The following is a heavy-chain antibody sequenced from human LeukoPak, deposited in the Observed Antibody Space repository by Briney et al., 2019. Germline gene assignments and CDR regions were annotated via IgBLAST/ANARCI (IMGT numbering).Heavy chain of an antibody. J-gene: IGHJ4*02. V-gene: IGHV2-70*04. Sequence: SGPALVXPTQTLTLTCTFSGFSLSTNRMRVSWIRQPPGKALEWLARIDWDDDKFYSTSLKTRLTISKDTSKNQVVLTMTNMDPVDTATYYCARTTYSYGAQTLDYWGQGTLVTVSS. CDR1: GFSLSTNRMR. CDR2: IDWDDDK. D-gene: IGHD5-18*01. CDR3: ARTTYSYGAQTLDY.